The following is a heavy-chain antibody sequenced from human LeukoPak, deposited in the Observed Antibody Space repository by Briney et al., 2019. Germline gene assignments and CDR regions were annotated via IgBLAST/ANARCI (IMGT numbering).Heavy chain of an antibody. Sequence: ASVTVSCKASGYTFTSYYMHWVRQAPGQGLEWMGIINPSGGSTSYAQKFQGRVTMTRDMSTSTVYMELSSLRSEDTAVYYCARDLNSGSYENLFDYWGQGTLVTVSS. V-gene: IGHV1-46*01. CDR3: ARDLNSGSYENLFDY. J-gene: IGHJ4*02. CDR2: INPSGGST. CDR1: GYTFTSYY. D-gene: IGHD1-26*01.